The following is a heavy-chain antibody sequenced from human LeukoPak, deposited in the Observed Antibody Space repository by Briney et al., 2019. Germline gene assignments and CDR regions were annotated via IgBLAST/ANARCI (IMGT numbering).Heavy chain of an antibody. Sequence: GGSLRLSCAASGFTLSSYWMTWVRPAPGKGLEWVANINQDGSEKYYVDSVKGRFTISRDNAKNSLYLQMNSLRAEDTAVYYCARASCSGGSCYSGDYFDYWGQGTLVTVSS. CDR3: ARASCSGGSCYSGDYFDY. V-gene: IGHV3-7*04. J-gene: IGHJ4*02. CDR1: GFTLSSYW. CDR2: INQDGSEK. D-gene: IGHD2-15*01.